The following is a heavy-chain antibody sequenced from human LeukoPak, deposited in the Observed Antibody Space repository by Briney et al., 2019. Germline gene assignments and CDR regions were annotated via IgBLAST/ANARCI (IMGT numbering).Heavy chain of an antibody. CDR2: INPNSGGT. Sequence: ASVKVSCKASGYTFTSYDINWVRQATGQGLEWMGWINPNSGGTNYAQKFQGRVTMTRDTSISTAYMELSRLRSDDTAVYYCARGPGRWLPEIYYFDYWGQGTLVTVSS. CDR1: GYTFTSYD. CDR3: ARGPGRWLPEIYYFDY. D-gene: IGHD5-24*01. J-gene: IGHJ4*02. V-gene: IGHV1-2*02.